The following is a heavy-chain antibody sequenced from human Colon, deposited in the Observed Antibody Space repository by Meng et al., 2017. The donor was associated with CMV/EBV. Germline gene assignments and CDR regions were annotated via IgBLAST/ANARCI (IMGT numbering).Heavy chain of an antibody. CDR1: GFTFSTYW. Sequence: EVHMVVFWGGLVQPGGYLGLSCAASGFTFSTYWMNWVRQGPGKGPVWLSRISGDGGMTSYADSVKGRFTISRDNAKNTLYLQMNSLRVEDTAVYYCARGVGESLGWEMGYWGQGTLVTVSS. CDR2: ISGDGGMT. CDR3: ARGVGESLGWEMGY. V-gene: IGHV3-74*01. J-gene: IGHJ4*02. D-gene: IGHD1-26*01.